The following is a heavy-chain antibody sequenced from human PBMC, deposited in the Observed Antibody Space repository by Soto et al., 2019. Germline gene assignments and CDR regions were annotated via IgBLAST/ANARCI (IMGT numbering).Heavy chain of an antibody. CDR1: GYTFTSYG. CDR3: ARDTGDWIQLWLGVTGRGMDV. J-gene: IGHJ6*02. CDR2: ISAYNGNT. V-gene: IGHV1-18*01. Sequence: QVQLVQSGAEVKKPGASVKVSCKASGYTFTSYGISWVRQAPGQGLAWMGWISAYNGNTNYAQKLQGRVTMPTDTSTSTAYMELRSLRSDDTAVYYCARDTGDWIQLWLGVTGRGMDVWGQGTTVTVSS. D-gene: IGHD5-18*01.